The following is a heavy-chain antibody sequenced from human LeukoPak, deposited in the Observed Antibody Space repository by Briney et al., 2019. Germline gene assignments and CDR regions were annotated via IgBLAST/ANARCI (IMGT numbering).Heavy chain of an antibody. CDR3: ARARGDRSGYYRY. V-gene: IGHV1-18*01. CDR1: GYTFTKYG. Sequence: ASVKVSCKTSGYTFTKYGISWVRQAPGQGPEWMGWISAYDGNTIYAQKLQDRLTSTTDTSTDTAHMEPRSLRSDDTAVYFCARARGDRSGYYRYWGQGTLVAVSS. J-gene: IGHJ4*02. CDR2: ISAYDGNT. D-gene: IGHD3-22*01.